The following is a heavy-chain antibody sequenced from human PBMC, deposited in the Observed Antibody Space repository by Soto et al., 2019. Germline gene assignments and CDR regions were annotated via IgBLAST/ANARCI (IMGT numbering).Heavy chain of an antibody. V-gene: IGHV3-23*01. CDR1: GFTFSSYA. D-gene: IGHD6-19*01. CDR3: AKSSGWFYYYYGMDV. Sequence: GGSLRLSCAASGFTFSSYAMSWVRQAPGKGLEWVSAISGSGGSTYYADSVKGRFTISRDNSKNTLYLQMNSLRAEDTAVYYCAKSSGWFYYYYGMDVWGQGTTVTVSS. CDR2: ISGSGGST. J-gene: IGHJ6*02.